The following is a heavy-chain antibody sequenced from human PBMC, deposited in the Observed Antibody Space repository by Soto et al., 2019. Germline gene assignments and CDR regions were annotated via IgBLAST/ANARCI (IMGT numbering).Heavy chain of an antibody. J-gene: IGHJ4*02. D-gene: IGHD2-21*02. V-gene: IGHV3-23*01. Sequence: GGSLRLSCAASGFTFSSYWMHWVRQAPGKGLEWVSGISGSGSSTYYADTVKGRFTISRDNSKNTLYLQMSSLRAEDTAVFYCAKNPIRYCNSDCYSAIKYFDFWGQGTLVTVSS. CDR2: ISGSGSST. CDR1: GFTFSSYW. CDR3: AKNPIRYCNSDCYSAIKYFDF.